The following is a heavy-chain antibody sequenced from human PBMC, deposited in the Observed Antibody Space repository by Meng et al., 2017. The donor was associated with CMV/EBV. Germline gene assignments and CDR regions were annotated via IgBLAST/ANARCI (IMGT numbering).Heavy chain of an antibody. J-gene: IGHJ4*02. CDR1: GGTFSSYA. Sequence: SVKVSCKASGGTFSSYAISWVRQAPGQGLEWMGGIIPIFGTANYAQKFQGRVTITADKSTSTAYMELSSLRSEDTAVYYCLHGTTGTTFKGAHWGQGTLVTVSS. D-gene: IGHD1-1*01. CDR2: IIPIFGTA. CDR3: LHGTTGTTFKGAH. V-gene: IGHV1-69*06.